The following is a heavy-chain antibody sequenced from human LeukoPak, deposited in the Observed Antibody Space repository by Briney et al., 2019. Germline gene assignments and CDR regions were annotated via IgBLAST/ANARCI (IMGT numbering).Heavy chain of an antibody. Sequence: PSESLSLTCTVSGGSISSYYWSWIRQPPGKGLEWIGYISYSGSTNYNPSLKSRVTISIDTSKNQFSLKLRSVTAADTAIYYCARQGYDILTGYIDAFDIWGQGTMVTVSS. CDR3: ARQGYDILTGYIDAFDI. CDR1: GGSISSYY. CDR2: ISYSGST. V-gene: IGHV4-59*08. J-gene: IGHJ3*02. D-gene: IGHD3-9*01.